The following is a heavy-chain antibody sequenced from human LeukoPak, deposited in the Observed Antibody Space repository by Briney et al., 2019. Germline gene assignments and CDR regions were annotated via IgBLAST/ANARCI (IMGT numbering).Heavy chain of an antibody. CDR3: ARAKGYCSGGSCYSFDS. V-gene: IGHV5-51*01. Sequence: GESLQISCKGSGYSFTSYWIGWVRQMPGKGLEWMGIIYPGDSDTRYSPSFQSQVTISADKSINTVYLQWSSLKASDTAMYYCARAKGYCSGGSCYSFDSWGQGTLVTVSP. CDR1: GYSFTSYW. J-gene: IGHJ5*01. CDR2: IYPGDSDT. D-gene: IGHD2-15*01.